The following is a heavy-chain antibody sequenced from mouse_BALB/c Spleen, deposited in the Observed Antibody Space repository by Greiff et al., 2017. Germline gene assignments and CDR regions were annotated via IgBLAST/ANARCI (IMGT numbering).Heavy chain of an antibody. CDR1: GFTFSSYA. J-gene: IGHJ2*01. CDR2: ISSGGST. Sequence: EVKLVESGGGLVKPGGSLKLSCAASGFTFSSYAMSWVRQTPEKRLEWVASISSGGSTYYPDSVKGRFTISRDNARNILYLQMSSLRSEDTAMYYCARGPRGGYFDYWGQGTTLTVSS. V-gene: IGHV5-6-5*01. CDR3: ARGPRGGYFDY.